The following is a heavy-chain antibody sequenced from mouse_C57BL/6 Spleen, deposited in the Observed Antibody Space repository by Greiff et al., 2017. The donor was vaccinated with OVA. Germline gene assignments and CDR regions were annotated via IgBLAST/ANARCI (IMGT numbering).Heavy chain of an antibody. CDR3: ARGIYDGYYPLAY. Sequence: VQLQQPGTELVKPGASVKLSCKASGYTFTSYWMHWVKQRPGQGLEWIGNINPSNGGINYNEKFKSKATLTVDKSSSTAYMQLSSLTSEDSAVYYCARGIYDGYYPLAYWGQGTLVTVSA. D-gene: IGHD2-3*01. CDR2: INPSNGGI. J-gene: IGHJ3*01. V-gene: IGHV1-53*01. CDR1: GYTFTSYW.